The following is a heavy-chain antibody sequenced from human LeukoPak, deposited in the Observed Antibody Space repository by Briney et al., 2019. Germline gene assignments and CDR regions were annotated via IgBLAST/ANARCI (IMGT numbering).Heavy chain of an antibody. CDR3: AKAFVPYYYGMDV. Sequence: PGGSLRLSCAASGFTFSIYWMSWVRQTPGKGLEWVSSISGTGDVSKYADSVKGRFTISRDNSKNTLYLQVNSLRAEETAVYYCAKAFVPYYYGMDVWGQGTTVTVS. D-gene: IGHD2/OR15-2a*01. V-gene: IGHV3-23*01. CDR1: GFTFSIYW. J-gene: IGHJ6*02. CDR2: ISGTGDVS.